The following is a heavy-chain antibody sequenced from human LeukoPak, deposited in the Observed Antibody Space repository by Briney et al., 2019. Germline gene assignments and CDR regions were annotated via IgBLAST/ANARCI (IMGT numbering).Heavy chain of an antibody. CDR1: GYTFTSYG. J-gene: IGHJ4*02. CDR2: ISAYNGNT. D-gene: IGHD2-15*01. CDR3: ARDLDCSGGSCYSVVPHY. Sequence: GASVKVSCKASGYTFTSYGISWVRQAPGQGLEWMGWISAYNGNTNYAQKLQGRVTMTTDTSTSTAYMELRSLRSDDTAVYYCARDLDCSGGSCYSVVPHYWGQGTLVTVSS. V-gene: IGHV1-18*01.